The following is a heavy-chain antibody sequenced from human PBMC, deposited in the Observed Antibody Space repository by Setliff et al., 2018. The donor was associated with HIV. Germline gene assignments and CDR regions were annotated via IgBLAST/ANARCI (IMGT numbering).Heavy chain of an antibody. CDR2: INQHGSEK. CDR1: GFTFSNFW. V-gene: IGHV3-7*01. D-gene: IGHD3-22*01. Sequence: PGGSLRLSCVPSGFTFSNFWMSWVRQAPGKGLEWVASINQHGSEKNYVDSVKGRFTISRDNAKNSLYLQINSLRAEDTAVYYCARDGSHYDSGGYYYYYGMDVWGQGTTVTVSS. CDR3: ARDGSHYDSGGYYYYYGMDV. J-gene: IGHJ6*02.